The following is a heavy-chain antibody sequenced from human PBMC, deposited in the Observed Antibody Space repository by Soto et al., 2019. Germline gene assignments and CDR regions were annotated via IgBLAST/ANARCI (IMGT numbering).Heavy chain of an antibody. Sequence: QVQVVQSGVEVRRPGSSVKVSCKASGDTFKNCVISWVRQAPGQGLEWMGGIIRLFGTTDFAQRFQGRLTITKDESTTTAYMELSRLRSEDTATYYCAAELGFGKLSVVWGQGTTVIVSS. D-gene: IGHD3-10*01. CDR2: IIRLFGTT. V-gene: IGHV1-69*01. J-gene: IGHJ6*02. CDR3: AAELGFGKLSVV. CDR1: GDTFKNCV.